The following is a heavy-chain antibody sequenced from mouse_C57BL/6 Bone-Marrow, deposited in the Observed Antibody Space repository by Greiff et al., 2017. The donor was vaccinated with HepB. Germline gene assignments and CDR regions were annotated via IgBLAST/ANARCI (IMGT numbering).Heavy chain of an antibody. CDR1: GFTFSSYA. Sequence: VQLKESGGGLVKPGGSLKLSCAASGFTFSSYAMSWVRQTPEKRLEWVATISDGGSYTYYPDNVKGRFTISRDNAKNNLYLQMSHLKSEDTAMYYCARLGRRGFDYWGQGTTLTVSS. CDR2: ISDGGSYT. J-gene: IGHJ2*01. CDR3: ARLGRRGFDY. D-gene: IGHD4-1*01. V-gene: IGHV5-4*01.